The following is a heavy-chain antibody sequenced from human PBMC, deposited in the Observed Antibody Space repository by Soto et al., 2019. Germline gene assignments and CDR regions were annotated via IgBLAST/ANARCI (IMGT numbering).Heavy chain of an antibody. J-gene: IGHJ4*02. Sequence: VQLVESGGGVVQPGRSLRLSCAASGFTFSSYGMHWVRQAPGKGLEWVAVISYDGSNKYYADSVKGRFTISRDNSKNTLYLQMNSLRAEDTAVYYCAKGEHWELLRLFDYWGQGTLVTVSS. CDR2: ISYDGSNK. D-gene: IGHD1-26*01. CDR1: GFTFSSYG. CDR3: AKGEHWELLRLFDY. V-gene: IGHV3-30*18.